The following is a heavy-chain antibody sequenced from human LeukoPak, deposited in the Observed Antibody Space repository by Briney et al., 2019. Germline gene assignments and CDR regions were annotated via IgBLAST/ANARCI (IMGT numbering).Heavy chain of an antibody. V-gene: IGHV1-69*01. J-gene: IGHJ6*04. D-gene: IGHD2-2*01. CDR2: IIPIFGTA. Sequence: ASVKVSCKASGGTFSSYAISWVRQAPGQGLEWMGGIIPIFGTANYARKFQGRVTITADESTSTAYMELSSLRSEDTAVYYCARCRYCSSTSCLGHYYYYGMDVWGKGTTVTVSS. CDR3: ARCRYCSSTSCLGHYYYYGMDV. CDR1: GGTFSSYA.